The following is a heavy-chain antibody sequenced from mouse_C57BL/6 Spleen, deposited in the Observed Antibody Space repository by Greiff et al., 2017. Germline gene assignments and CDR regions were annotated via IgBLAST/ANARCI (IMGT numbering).Heavy chain of an antibody. Sequence: EVMLVASGEGLVQPGGSLTLSCAASGFTFSSYAMSWVRQTPEKRLEWVAYISSGGDYIYYADTLKGRFTISRDNARNTLYLQRSSLKSADTAMYYCTRGDYSGPYFDYWGQGTTLTVAS. J-gene: IGHJ2*01. D-gene: IGHD1-1*01. CDR1: GFTFSSYA. V-gene: IGHV5S21*01. CDR2: ISSGGDYI. CDR3: TRGDYSGPYFDY.